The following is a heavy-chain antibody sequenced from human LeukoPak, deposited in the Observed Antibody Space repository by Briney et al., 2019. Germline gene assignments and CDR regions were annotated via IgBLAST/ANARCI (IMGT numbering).Heavy chain of an antibody. Sequence: SETLSLTCTVSGGSISSYYWSWIRQPPGKGLEWIGSIFYSGSTYYTPSLKSRVTISVGTSTNQFSLRLSSVTAADTAVYYCARRATVTSHYFDYWGQGNLVTVSS. V-gene: IGHV4-39*01. J-gene: IGHJ4*02. CDR2: IFYSGST. CDR3: ARRATVTSHYFDY. CDR1: GGSISSYY. D-gene: IGHD4-17*01.